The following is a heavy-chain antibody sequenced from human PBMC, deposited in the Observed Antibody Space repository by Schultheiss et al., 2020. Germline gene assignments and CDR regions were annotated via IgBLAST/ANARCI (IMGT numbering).Heavy chain of an antibody. J-gene: IGHJ4*02. CDR1: GFTFNGYG. CDR2: INSDGSST. V-gene: IGHV3-74*01. D-gene: IGHD5-18*01. Sequence: GGSLRLSCAGSGFTFNGYGVHWVRQAPGKGLVWVSRINSDGSSTSYADSVKGRFTISRDNAKNTLYLQMNSLRAEDTAVYYCASLTGRYSYGYEIDYWGQGTLVTVSS. CDR3: ASLTGRYSYGYEIDY.